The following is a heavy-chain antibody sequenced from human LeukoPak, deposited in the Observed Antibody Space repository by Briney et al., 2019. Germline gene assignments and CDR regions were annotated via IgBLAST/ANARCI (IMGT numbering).Heavy chain of an antibody. D-gene: IGHD2-2*01. J-gene: IGHJ4*02. CDR1: GFSFSSYA. CDR2: ISGSGGST. CDR3: AKAIPSSTSCYDY. V-gene: IGHV3-23*01. Sequence: GGSLRLSCAASGFSFSSYAMSWVRQAPGKGLEWVSAISGSGGSTYCADSVKGRFTISRDNSKNTLYLQMNSLRAEDTAVYYCAKAIPSSTSCYDYWGQGALVTVSS.